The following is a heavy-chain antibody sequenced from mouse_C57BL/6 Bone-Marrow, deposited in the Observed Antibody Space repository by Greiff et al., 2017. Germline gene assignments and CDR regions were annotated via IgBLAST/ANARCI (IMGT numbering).Heavy chain of an antibody. CDR1: GYTFTSYT. J-gene: IGHJ1*03. Sequence: VQLQQSGAELARPGASVKMSCKASGYTFTSYTMHWVKQRPGPGLEWIGYINPSSGYTKYNQKFKDKATLTAEKSSSTAYMQLSSLTSEDSAVYYCARYGITTGYFDVWGTGTTVTVSS. CDR3: ARYGITTGYFDV. V-gene: IGHV1-4*01. CDR2: INPSSGYT. D-gene: IGHD1-1*01.